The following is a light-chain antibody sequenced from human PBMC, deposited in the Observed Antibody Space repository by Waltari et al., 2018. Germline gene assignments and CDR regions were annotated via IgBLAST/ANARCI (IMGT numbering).Light chain of an antibody. Sequence: DIVMTQSPDSLAMSLGERATINCKSSQSVLYSANNKNYLAWYQQKPGQPPNLLIYWASTRESGVPDRFGGSGSGTDFTLTISSLQAEDVAVYYCQQYYTTPYTFGQGTKLEIK. CDR2: WAS. J-gene: IGKJ2*01. CDR1: QSVLYSANNKNY. V-gene: IGKV4-1*01. CDR3: QQYYTTPYT.